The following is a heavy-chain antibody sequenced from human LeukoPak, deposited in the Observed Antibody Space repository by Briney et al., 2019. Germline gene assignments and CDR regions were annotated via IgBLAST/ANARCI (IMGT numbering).Heavy chain of an antibody. CDR1: GFTFSSYA. J-gene: IGHJ4*02. CDR3: AKAAEFYSSGADFDY. D-gene: IGHD6-25*01. CDR2: NSGSGGST. V-gene: IGHV3-23*01. Sequence: GGSLRLSCAASGFTFSSYAMSWVRQAPGKGLEWVSANSGSGGSTYYADSVKGRFTISRDNSKNTLYLQMNSLRAEDTAVYYCAKAAEFYSSGADFDYWGQGTLVTVSS.